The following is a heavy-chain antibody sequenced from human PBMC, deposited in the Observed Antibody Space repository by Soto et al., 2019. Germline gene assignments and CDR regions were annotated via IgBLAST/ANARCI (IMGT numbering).Heavy chain of an antibody. CDR1: GYTFTGYY. CDR2: INPNSGGT. Sequence: GASVKVSCKASGYTFTGYYMHWVRQAPGQGLEWMGWINPNSGGTNYAQKFQGWVTMTRDTSISTAYMELSRLRAEDTAVYYCAKGPAIVLVPAAMNYYYGMDVWGQGTTVTVSS. CDR3: AKGPAIVLVPAAMNYYYGMDV. J-gene: IGHJ6*02. V-gene: IGHV1-2*04. D-gene: IGHD2-2*01.